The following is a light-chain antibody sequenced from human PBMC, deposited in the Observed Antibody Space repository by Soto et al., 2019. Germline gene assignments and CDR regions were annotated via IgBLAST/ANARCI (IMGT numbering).Light chain of an antibody. J-gene: IGLJ2*01. CDR1: SSDVGGYNY. V-gene: IGLV2-14*01. CDR2: DVS. Sequence: QSALTQPASVSGSPGQSITISCTGTSSDVGGYNYVSWYQQHPGKAPKLMIYDVSNRPSGVSNRFSGSESGNTASLTISGLQAEDEADYYCSSYTSSNTLVFGGGTKVTVL. CDR3: SSYTSSNTLV.